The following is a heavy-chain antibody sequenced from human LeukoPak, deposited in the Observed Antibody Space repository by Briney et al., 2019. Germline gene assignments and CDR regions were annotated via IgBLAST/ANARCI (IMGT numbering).Heavy chain of an antibody. CDR1: GFIFSNYN. V-gene: IGHV3-48*01. CDR2: ISSSSGTI. CDR3: ARALGYSYGYAVDY. J-gene: IGHJ4*02. D-gene: IGHD5-18*01. Sequence: GGSLRLSCAASGFIFSNYNMNWVRQTPGKGLEWLSYISSSSGTIYYADSVKDRFTISGDNAKNSLYLQMNSLRAEDTAVYYCARALGYSYGYAVDYWGQGTLVTVSS.